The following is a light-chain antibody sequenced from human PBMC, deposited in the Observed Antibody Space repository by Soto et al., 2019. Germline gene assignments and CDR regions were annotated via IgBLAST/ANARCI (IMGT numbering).Light chain of an antibody. V-gene: IGKV3-15*01. CDR3: QQYNNWPRT. Sequence: IVMTQYTATLSVSPCEIATLSCRASQSVSSNLAWYQQKPGQAPRLLIYGASTRATGIPARFSGSGSGTEFTLTISSLQSEDFAVYYCQQYNNWPRTFGQGTKVDIK. CDR1: QSVSSN. J-gene: IGKJ1*01. CDR2: GAS.